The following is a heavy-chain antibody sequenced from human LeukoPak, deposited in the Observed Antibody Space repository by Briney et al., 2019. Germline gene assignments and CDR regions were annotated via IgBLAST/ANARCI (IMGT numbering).Heavy chain of an antibody. V-gene: IGHV4-59*12. J-gene: IGHJ3*02. D-gene: IGHD3-10*01. CDR2: IYYSGST. CDR3: ARGRFGELSDAFDI. Sequence: SETLSLTCTVSGGSISNYYWSWIRQPPGKGLEWVGYIYYSGSTNYNPSLKSRVTISVDTSKNQFSLKLSSVTAADTAVYYCARGRFGELSDAFDIWGQGTMVTVSS. CDR1: GGSISNYY.